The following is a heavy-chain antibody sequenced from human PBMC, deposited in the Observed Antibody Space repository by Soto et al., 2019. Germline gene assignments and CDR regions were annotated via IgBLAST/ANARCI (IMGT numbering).Heavy chain of an antibody. D-gene: IGHD1-26*01. CDR1: GYTFTDYF. V-gene: IGHV1-2*02. CDR2: INPGSGAT. CDR3: ARHRFRSGSAYFDY. J-gene: IGHJ4*02. Sequence: GASVKVSCKASGYTFTDYFVHWVRQAPGQGLEWMGSINPGSGATDSAQKFQARVTMATDTSINTAYMELSRLRSDDTAVYYCARHRFRSGSAYFDYWGQGTLVTVSS.